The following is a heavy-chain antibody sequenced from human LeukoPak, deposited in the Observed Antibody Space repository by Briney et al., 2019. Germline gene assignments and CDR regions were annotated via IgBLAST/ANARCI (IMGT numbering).Heavy chain of an antibody. CDR1: GFTFSSYA. Sequence: GGSLRLSCAASGFTFSSYAISWVRQAPGQGLEWMGGIIPIFGTANYAQKFQGRVTITADESTSTAYMELSSLRSEDTAVYYCAREKYLLIAVAGSGAFDIWGQGTMVTVSS. J-gene: IGHJ3*02. CDR3: AREKYLLIAVAGSGAFDI. CDR2: IIPIFGTA. V-gene: IGHV1-69*01. D-gene: IGHD6-19*01.